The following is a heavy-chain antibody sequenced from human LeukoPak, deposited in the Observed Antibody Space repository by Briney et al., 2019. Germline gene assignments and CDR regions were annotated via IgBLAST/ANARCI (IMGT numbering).Heavy chain of an antibody. D-gene: IGHD3-9*01. CDR2: INHSGST. Sequence: PSETLSLTCAVYGGSFSGYYWSWIRQPPGKGLEWIGEINHSGSTNYNPSLKSRVTISVDTSKNQFSLKLSSVTAADTAVYYCASVPVYYDISTGYYDTTFDYWGQGTLVTVSS. CDR3: ASVPVYYDISTGYYDTTFDY. CDR1: GGSFSGYY. V-gene: IGHV4-34*01. J-gene: IGHJ4*02.